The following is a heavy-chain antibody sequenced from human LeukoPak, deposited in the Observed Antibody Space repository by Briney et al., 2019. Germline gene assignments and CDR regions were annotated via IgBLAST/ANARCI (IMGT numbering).Heavy chain of an antibody. J-gene: IGHJ4*02. CDR2: IYYSGTP. CDR1: GGSISSYY. V-gene: IGHV4-59*08. Sequence: PSETLSLTCTVSGGSISSYYWSWIRQPPGKGLEWIGYIYYSGTPNCNPSLKSRVTISVDTSKNQFSLYLTSVTAADTAVYYCARGRTPGGSYSFDYWGQGTLVTVSS. CDR3: ARGRTPGGSYSFDY. D-gene: IGHD1-26*01.